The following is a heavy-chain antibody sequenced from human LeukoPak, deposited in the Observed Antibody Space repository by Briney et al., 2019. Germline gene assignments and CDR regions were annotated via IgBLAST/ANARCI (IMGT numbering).Heavy chain of an antibody. CDR2: IYHSGST. Sequence: PSETLSLTCAVPGYSISSGYYWGWIRQPPGKGLEWIGSIYHSGSTYYNPSLKSRVTISVDTSKNRFSLKLSSVTAADTAVYYCANIRTRGAVAVLDWGQGTLVTVSS. D-gene: IGHD6-19*01. J-gene: IGHJ4*02. CDR3: ANIRTRGAVAVLD. V-gene: IGHV4-38-2*01. CDR1: GYSISSGYY.